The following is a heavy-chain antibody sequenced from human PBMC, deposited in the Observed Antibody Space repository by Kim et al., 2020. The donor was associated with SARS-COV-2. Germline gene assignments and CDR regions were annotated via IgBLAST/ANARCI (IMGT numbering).Heavy chain of an antibody. CDR1: GFTFSSYG. J-gene: IGHJ2*01. V-gene: IGHV3-30*18. Sequence: GGSLRLSCAASGFTFSSYGMHWVRQAPGKGLEWVAVISYDGSNKYYADSVKGRFTISRDNSKNTLYLQMNSLRAEDTAVYYCAKDPRWELLHIRFNWYFDLWGRGTLVTVSS. CDR2: ISYDGSNK. D-gene: IGHD1-26*01. CDR3: AKDPRWELLHIRFNWYFDL.